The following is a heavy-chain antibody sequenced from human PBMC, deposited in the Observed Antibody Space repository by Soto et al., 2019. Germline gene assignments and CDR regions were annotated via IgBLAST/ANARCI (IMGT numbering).Heavy chain of an antibody. CDR2: INHSGST. CDR3: ARRVDGSGSSNALDY. J-gene: IGHJ4*02. V-gene: IGHV4-34*01. D-gene: IGHD3-10*01. Sequence: QVQLQQWGAGLLKPSETLSLTCAVYGGSFSGYYWSWIRQPPGKGLEWIGEINHSGSTNYNPSLKSRVTISVDPSKNQFSLKLSSVTAADTAVYYCARRVDGSGSSNALDYWGQGTLVTVSS. CDR1: GGSFSGYY.